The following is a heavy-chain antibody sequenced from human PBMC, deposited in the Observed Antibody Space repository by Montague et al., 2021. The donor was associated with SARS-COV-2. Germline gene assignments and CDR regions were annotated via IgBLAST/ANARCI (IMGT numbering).Heavy chain of an antibody. CDR2: ST. Sequence: STRYADSVKGRFTISRDNAKNTLYLQMNGLRAEDTAVYYCARVDIFTGCVYYWGQGTLVTVSS. CDR3: ARVDIFTGCVYY. D-gene: IGHD3-9*01. J-gene: IGHJ4*02. V-gene: IGHV3-74*01.